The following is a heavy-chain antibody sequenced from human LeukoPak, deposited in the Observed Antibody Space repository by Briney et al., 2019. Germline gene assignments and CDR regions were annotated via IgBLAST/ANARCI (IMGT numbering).Heavy chain of an antibody. CDR2: IHHSGST. D-gene: IGHD3-10*01. Sequence: SVTLSLTCAVYGGSFSGYYWSWIRQPPGKGLEWIGEIHHSGSTNYNPSLKSRVTISVDTSKNQSLLKLSSVTAADTAVYYCASAPMVRGEDYFDYWGQGTLVTV. CDR1: GGSFSGYY. V-gene: IGHV4-34*01. CDR3: ASAPMVRGEDYFDY. J-gene: IGHJ4*02.